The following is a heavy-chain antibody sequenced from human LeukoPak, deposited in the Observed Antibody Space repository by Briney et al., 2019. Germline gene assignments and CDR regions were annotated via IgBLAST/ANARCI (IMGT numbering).Heavy chain of an antibody. D-gene: IGHD2-15*01. CDR3: ARSLIDCSGGSCYSLCDY. CDR2: IKNRGDGGTT. Sequence: KPGGSLRLSCAASGFTFNDAWMTWVRQAPGKGLEWVGRIKNRGDGGTTDYAAPVKGRFTISRDDSKNTLYLQMNSLRAEDTAVYYCARSLIDCSGGSCYSLCDYWGQGTLVTVSS. J-gene: IGHJ4*02. V-gene: IGHV3-15*01. CDR1: GFTFNDAW.